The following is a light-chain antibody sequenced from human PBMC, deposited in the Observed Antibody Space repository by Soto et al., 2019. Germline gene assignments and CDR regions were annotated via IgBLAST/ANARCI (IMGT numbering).Light chain of an antibody. V-gene: IGLV2-23*02. CDR3: CSYVGSSTSYV. Sequence: QSALTQPASMSGSPGQSITISCTGTSGDVGNYNLVSWYQQHPGKAPKLMIYEVNKWPSGVSNRFSGSKSGNTASLTISGLQAEDEADYYCCSYVGSSTSYVFGTGTKVTV. CDR1: SGDVGNYNL. J-gene: IGLJ1*01. CDR2: EVN.